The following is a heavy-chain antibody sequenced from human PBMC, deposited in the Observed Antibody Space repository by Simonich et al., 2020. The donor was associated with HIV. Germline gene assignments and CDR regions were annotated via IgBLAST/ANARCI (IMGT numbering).Heavy chain of an antibody. Sequence: QVQLVESGGGVVQPGRSLRLSCAASGFTFSSYAMHWVRQAPGKGLEWVAVISYDGSNKYYADSVKGRFTISRDNSKNTLELQMNSLRAEDTAVYYCASGGSISSVWADDYWGQGTLVTVSS. V-gene: IGHV3-30*07. CDR3: ASGGSISSVWADDY. CDR2: ISYDGSNK. J-gene: IGHJ4*02. CDR1: GFTFSSYA. D-gene: IGHD3-16*01.